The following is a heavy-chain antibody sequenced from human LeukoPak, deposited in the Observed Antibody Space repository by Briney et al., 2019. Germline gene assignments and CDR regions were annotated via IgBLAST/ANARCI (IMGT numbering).Heavy chain of an antibody. V-gene: IGHV3-7*01. CDR1: GFSISTYW. CDR3: ARVGRLGISQYMDV. J-gene: IGHJ6*03. CDR2: IKQEGTKK. Sequence: GGSLRLSCEASGFSISTYWMTWVRQAPGKGLEWVATIKQEGTKKYYVVSVKGRFSVSRDNAKNSLYLQMDSLRLEDTAVYYCARVGRLGISQYMDVWGKGTTVIVSS. D-gene: IGHD3-9*01.